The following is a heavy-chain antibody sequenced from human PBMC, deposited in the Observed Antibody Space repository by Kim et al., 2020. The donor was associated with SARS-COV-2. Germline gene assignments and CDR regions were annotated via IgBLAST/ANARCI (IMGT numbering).Heavy chain of an antibody. Sequence: ASVKVSCKASGYTFTSYAMNWVRQAPGQGLEWMGWINTNTGNPTYAQGFTGRFVFSLDTSVSTAYLQISSLKAEDTAVYYCATDPSPLLLWFGELRYWGQGTLVTVSS. D-gene: IGHD3-10*01. CDR3: ATDPSPLLLWFGELRY. V-gene: IGHV7-4-1*02. J-gene: IGHJ4*02. CDR1: GYTFTSYA. CDR2: INTNTGNP.